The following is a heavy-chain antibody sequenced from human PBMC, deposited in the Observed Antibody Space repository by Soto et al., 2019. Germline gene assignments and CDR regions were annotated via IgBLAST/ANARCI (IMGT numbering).Heavy chain of an antibody. CDR3: ARGHFDSGHGYDL. Sequence: TGESLKISCKGPGHLFNNHWIGWVRQTPGKGLEWMGLIFTRDSETKTSPSFQGHVSFSVDNSINTVYLQWTSLKTTDTGIYFCARGHFDSGHGYDLWGQGTLVTVSS. CDR2: IFTRDSET. V-gene: IGHV5-51*01. CDR1: GHLFNNHW. J-gene: IGHJ5*02. D-gene: IGHD3-10*01.